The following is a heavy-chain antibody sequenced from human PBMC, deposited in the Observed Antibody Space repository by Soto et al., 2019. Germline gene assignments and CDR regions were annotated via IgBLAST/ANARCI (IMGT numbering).Heavy chain of an antibody. D-gene: IGHD1-1*01. V-gene: IGHV1-18*01. Sequence: QVQLVQSGAEVKKPGASVKVSCKASGYTFSNYGFSWVRQAPGQGLEWMGWIYIDNTKYAQKFQGRVTMTTDTFTSTVYMELRSLRSDDTAVYYCARDRDWNLDYWGQGTLVTVTS. CDR2: IYIDNT. CDR1: GYTFSNYG. J-gene: IGHJ4*02. CDR3: ARDRDWNLDY.